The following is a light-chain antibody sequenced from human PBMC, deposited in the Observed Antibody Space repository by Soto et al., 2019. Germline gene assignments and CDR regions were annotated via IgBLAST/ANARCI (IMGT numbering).Light chain of an antibody. J-gene: IGLJ2*01. CDR1: SSNIGAGFD. CDR3: QSYDSSLSGVV. V-gene: IGLV1-40*01. Sequence: QSVLTQPPSVSGAPGQRVTISCTGSSSNIGAGFDVHWYHQIAGTAPKLLIYGNSNRPSGVPDQFSGSKSGTSASLVITGLQAEDEADYYCQSYDSSLSGVVFGGGTKLTVL. CDR2: GNS.